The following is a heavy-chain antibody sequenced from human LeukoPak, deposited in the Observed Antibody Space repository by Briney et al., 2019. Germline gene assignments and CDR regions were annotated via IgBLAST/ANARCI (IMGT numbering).Heavy chain of an antibody. CDR3: AKDLSDYGDRRQPNCFDL. V-gene: IGHV3-33*06. Sequence: GGSLRLSCAASGFTFSSYGMHWVRQAPGKGLEWVAVIWYDGSNKLYADSVKGRFTISRDNSKNTLYLQMNSLRAEDTAVYYCAKDLSDYGDRRQPNCFDLWGQGTLVTVSS. CDR2: IWYDGSNK. D-gene: IGHD4-17*01. CDR1: GFTFSSYG. J-gene: IGHJ5*02.